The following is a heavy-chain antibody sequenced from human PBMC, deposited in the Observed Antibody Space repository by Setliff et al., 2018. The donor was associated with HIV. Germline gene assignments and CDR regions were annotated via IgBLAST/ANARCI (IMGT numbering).Heavy chain of an antibody. CDR1: GYTLSELS. J-gene: IGHJ3*01. CDR2: FDPQDGET. CDR3: ATDGIGGGGFDL. V-gene: IGHV1-24*01. Sequence: ASVKVSCKVYGYTLSELSIHWVRQAPGKGLEWMGYFDPQDGETVYAQKFQGRVTLTEDTSTGTAYMELSGLRSEDTAVYYCATDGIGGGGFDLWGQGTMVTVSS. D-gene: IGHD3-16*01.